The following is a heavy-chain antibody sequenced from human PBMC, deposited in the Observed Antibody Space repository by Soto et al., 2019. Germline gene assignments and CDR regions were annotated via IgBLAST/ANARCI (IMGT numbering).Heavy chain of an antibody. D-gene: IGHD6-13*01. CDR3: ARGKRSSVVRLGYYYYGMDV. CDR2: TNHSEST. V-gene: IGHV4-34*01. CDR1: GGSFSGYY. Sequence: SETLSLTCAVYGGSFSGYYWSWIRQPPGKGRGWIGATNHSESTNYHPSLKSRVTISVDTSKNQFSLKLSSVTAADTAVYYCARGKRSSVVRLGYYYYGMDVWGQGTTVTVSS. J-gene: IGHJ6*02.